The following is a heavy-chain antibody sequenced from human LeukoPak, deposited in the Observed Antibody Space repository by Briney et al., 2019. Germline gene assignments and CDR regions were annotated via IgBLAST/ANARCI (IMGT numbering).Heavy chain of an antibody. CDR3: AKEYSGFRI. J-gene: IGHJ4*02. D-gene: IGHD5-12*01. CDR2: ISYDGSNK. CDR1: GFTFSSYA. Sequence: GRSLRLSCAASGFTFSSYAMHRVRQAPGKGLEWVAVISYDGSNKYYADSVKGRFTISRDNSKNTLYLQMNSLRAEDTAVYYCAKEYSGFRIWGQGTLVTVSS. V-gene: IGHV3-30*04.